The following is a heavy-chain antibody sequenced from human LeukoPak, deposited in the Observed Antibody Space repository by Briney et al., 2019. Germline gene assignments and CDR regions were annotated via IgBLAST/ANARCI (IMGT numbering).Heavy chain of an antibody. CDR2: IYYSGST. CDR3: ARVRLYCGGDCIVSHFDP. D-gene: IGHD2-21*02. V-gene: IGHV4-59*08. CDR1: GGSISSYY. Sequence: PSETLSLTCTVSGGSISSYYWSWIRQPPGKGLEWIGYIYYSGSTNYNPSLKSRVTISVDTSKNRFSLKLSSVTAADTAVYYCARVRLYCGGDCIVSHFDPWGQGTLVTVSS. J-gene: IGHJ5*02.